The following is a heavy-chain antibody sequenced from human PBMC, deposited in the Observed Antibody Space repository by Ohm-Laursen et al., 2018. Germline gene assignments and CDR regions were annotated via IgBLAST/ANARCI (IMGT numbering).Heavy chain of an antibody. V-gene: IGHV3-9*01. CDR2: ISWNSGVV. J-gene: IGHJ6*02. D-gene: IGHD3-3*01. CDR1: GFIFAEYA. Sequence: SLRLSCSASGFIFAEYAMYWVRQGPGKGLEWVSGISWNSGVVAYADSVKGRFTISRDNAKNSLYLQMDSLRAEDTALYYCAKGGVDISFYFAMDVWGQGTTVTVSS. CDR3: AKGGVDISFYFAMDV.